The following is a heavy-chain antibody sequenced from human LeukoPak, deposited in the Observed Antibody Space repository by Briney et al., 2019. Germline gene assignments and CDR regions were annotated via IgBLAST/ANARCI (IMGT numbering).Heavy chain of an antibody. CDR3: ARGPRFLESRLEYFQH. V-gene: IGHV4-59*01. J-gene: IGHJ1*01. CDR2: IYYSGST. Sequence: PSETLSLTCAVYGGSFSGYYWSWIRQPPGKGLEWIGYIYYSGSTNYNPSLKSRVTISVDTSKNQFSLKLSSVTAADTAVYYCARGPRFLESRLEYFQHWGQGTLVTVSS. D-gene: IGHD3-3*01. CDR1: GGSFSGYY.